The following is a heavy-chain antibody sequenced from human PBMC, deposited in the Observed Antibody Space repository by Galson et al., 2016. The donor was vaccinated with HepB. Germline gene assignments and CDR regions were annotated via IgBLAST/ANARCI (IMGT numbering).Heavy chain of an antibody. CDR2: IISYTDGGTT. CDR1: GFTFSRAW. Sequence: SLRLSCAASGFTFSRAWMNWGRQAPGKGLEWVGRIISYTDGGTTEYAAPMKGRFTFSRDESNNRLYLQMNSLKTEDTAVYYCTTSSTRGYTYGPSAYWGRGTLVAVSS. CDR3: TTSSTRGYTYGPSAY. V-gene: IGHV3-15*01. D-gene: IGHD5-18*01. J-gene: IGHJ4*02.